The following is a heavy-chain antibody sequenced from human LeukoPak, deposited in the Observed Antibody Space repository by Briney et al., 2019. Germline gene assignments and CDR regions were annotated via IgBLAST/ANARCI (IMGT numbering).Heavy chain of an antibody. CDR2: INPNNGDT. Sequence: ASVKVSCKASGYTFTGDYVHWVRRAPGQGLEWMAWINPNNGDTNSAQKFQRRVTITRDTSISTVYMELSRLTSDDTAVYYCAREASGSYYSFFLDYWGQGTLVAVSS. CDR3: AREASGSYYSFFLDY. V-gene: IGHV1-2*02. J-gene: IGHJ4*02. D-gene: IGHD3-10*01. CDR1: GYTFTGDY.